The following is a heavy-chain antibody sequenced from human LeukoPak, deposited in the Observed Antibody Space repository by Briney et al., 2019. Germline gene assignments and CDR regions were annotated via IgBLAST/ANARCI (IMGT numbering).Heavy chain of an antibody. CDR2: TYYRSKWYN. Sequence: SQTLSLTCAISGDSVSSNSAARNWIGQSPSRGLEWLGRTYYRSKWYNDYAVSVKSRITINPDTSKNQFSLQLNSVTPEDTAVYYCARGRGTYYDILTGYYTFDYWGQGTLVTVSS. CDR1: GDSVSSNSAA. CDR3: ARGRGTYYDILTGYYTFDY. V-gene: IGHV6-1*01. D-gene: IGHD3-9*01. J-gene: IGHJ4*02.